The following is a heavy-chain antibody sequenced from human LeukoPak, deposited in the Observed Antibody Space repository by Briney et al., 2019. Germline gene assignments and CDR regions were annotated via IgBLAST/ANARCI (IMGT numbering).Heavy chain of an antibody. J-gene: IGHJ4*02. V-gene: IGHV4-4*07. CDR1: GVSISSYY. Sequence: SETLSLTCTVSGVSISSYYWSWIRQPAGKGLEWIGHIYTSGSTNYNPSLKSRVTMSVDTSKNQFSLKLSSVTAADTAVYYCARDIYYYDSSGSQTLDYWDQGTLVTVSS. CDR3: ARDIYYYDSSGSQTLDY. CDR2: IYTSGST. D-gene: IGHD3-22*01.